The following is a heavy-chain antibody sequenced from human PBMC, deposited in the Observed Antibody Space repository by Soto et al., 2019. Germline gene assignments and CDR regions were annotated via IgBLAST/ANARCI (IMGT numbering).Heavy chain of an antibody. J-gene: IGHJ6*02. CDR1: GGSISSSSYY. V-gene: IGHV4-39*07. CDR2: IYYSGYT. CDR3: ATAGFYYYSMDV. Sequence: SETLSLTCTVSGGSISSSSYYWGWIRQPPGKGLEWIGSIYYSGYTDYNPSLKSRITISADTSKNQFSLKLSSLTAADTAVYYCATAGFYYYSMDVWGQGTTVTVSS.